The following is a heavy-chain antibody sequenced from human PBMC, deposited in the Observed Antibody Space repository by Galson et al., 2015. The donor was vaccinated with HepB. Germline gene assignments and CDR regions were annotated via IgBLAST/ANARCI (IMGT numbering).Heavy chain of an antibody. CDR3: AKGGYSSSWYDWFDP. CDR1: GFTFSSYA. CDR2: ISGSGGST. V-gene: IGHV3-23*01. D-gene: IGHD6-13*01. J-gene: IGHJ5*02. Sequence: SLRLSCAASGFTFSSYAMSWVRQAPGKGLEWVSAISGSGGSTYYADSVKGRFTISRDNSKNTLYLQMNSLRAEDTAVYYCAKGGYSSSWYDWFDPWGQGTLVTVSS.